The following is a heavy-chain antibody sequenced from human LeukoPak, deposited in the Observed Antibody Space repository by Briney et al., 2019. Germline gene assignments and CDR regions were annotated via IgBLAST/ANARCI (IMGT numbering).Heavy chain of an antibody. CDR1: GFTFSGYE. CDR2: ITSSGRTR. V-gene: IGHV3-48*03. Sequence: PGGSLRLSCAASGFTFSGYEMNWVRQAPGEGLEWVSYITSSGRTRYYADSVKSRFTLSRDNAKNSLYLQMNSLRAEDTAIYYCARESPHCSGVSCFFDYWGQGTLVTVSS. CDR3: ARESPHCSGVSCFFDY. J-gene: IGHJ4*02. D-gene: IGHD2-15*01.